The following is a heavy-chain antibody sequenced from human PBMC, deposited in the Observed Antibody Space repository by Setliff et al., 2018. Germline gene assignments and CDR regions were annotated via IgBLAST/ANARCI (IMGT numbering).Heavy chain of an antibody. J-gene: IGHJ6*02. Sequence: PGGSLRLSCALSGFTFSNYGMHWVRQAPGKGLEWVALIWNDGSTKFYGDSVKGRFTISRDNSENTLYLQMNSLRAEDTAVYYCARNWATAQHYYYGMDVWGQGTTVTVSS. CDR1: GFTFSNYG. CDR2: IWNDGSTK. V-gene: IGHV3-33*08. D-gene: IGHD2-21*02. CDR3: ARNWATAQHYYYGMDV.